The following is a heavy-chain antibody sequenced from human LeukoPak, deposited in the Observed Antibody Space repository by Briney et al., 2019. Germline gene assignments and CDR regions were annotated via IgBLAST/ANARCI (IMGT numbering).Heavy chain of an antibody. V-gene: IGHV3-7*01. Sequence: QTGGSLRLSCVASGFPFDRYWMSWVRQAPGKGLEWVANIKHDGSEKNFVDSVKGRFTISRDNAENSLFLQMNSLRADDTAVYFCARQPIYEAYFDFWDQGTLVTVSS. D-gene: IGHD3-16*01. CDR1: GFPFDRYW. J-gene: IGHJ4*02. CDR3: ARQPIYEAYFDF. CDR2: IKHDGSEK.